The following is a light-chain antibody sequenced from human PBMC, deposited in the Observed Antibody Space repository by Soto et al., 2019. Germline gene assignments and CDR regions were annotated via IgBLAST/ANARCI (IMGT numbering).Light chain of an antibody. CDR3: QQYNTYSWT. CDR1: QTISSW. J-gene: IGKJ1*01. V-gene: IGKV1-5*03. Sequence: DIHMTQSPSTLSGSVGDRVTITCRASQTISSWLAWYQQKSGKAPKLLIYKASTLKSGVPSRFSGSGSGTEFTLTISSLQPDDFATYYCQQYNTYSWTFGPGTKVDIK. CDR2: KAS.